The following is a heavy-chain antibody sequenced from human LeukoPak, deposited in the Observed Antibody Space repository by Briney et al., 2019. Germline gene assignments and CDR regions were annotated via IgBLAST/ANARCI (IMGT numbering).Heavy chain of an antibody. D-gene: IGHD3-22*01. CDR3: ARDLSHRYYHSTGYAFDY. J-gene: IGHJ4*02. Sequence: ASVKVSCKASGYIFTSYSMHWVRRAPGQGLEWMGIINPSGGTTNYAQKFQGRVTMTRDTSTSTVYMDLSSLGSEDTAVYYCARDLSHRYYHSTGYAFDYWGQGTLVTVSS. CDR2: INPSGGTT. V-gene: IGHV1-46*01. CDR1: GYIFTSYS.